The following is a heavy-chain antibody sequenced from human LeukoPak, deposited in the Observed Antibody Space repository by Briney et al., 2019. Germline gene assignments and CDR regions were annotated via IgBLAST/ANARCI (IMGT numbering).Heavy chain of an antibody. CDR3: ARGRTTYYSDSVAYYRDAFDI. CDR2: MYSSGRT. CDR1: GGSINNNY. Sequence: SETLSLTCTVSGGSINNNYWSWIRQPPGKGLEWIGYMYSSGRTNYNPSLKSRVTLSLDTSKNQFSLKLSSVTAADTAVYYCARGRTTYYSDSVAYYRDAFDIWGQGTMVTVSS. V-gene: IGHV4-59*01. J-gene: IGHJ3*02. D-gene: IGHD3-22*01.